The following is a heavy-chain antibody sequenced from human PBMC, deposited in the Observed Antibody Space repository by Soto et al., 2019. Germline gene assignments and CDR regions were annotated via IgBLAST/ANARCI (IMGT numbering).Heavy chain of an antibody. V-gene: IGHV1-2*02. CDR3: ARGYSSSSGFKFTDY. CDR2: INPNSGGT. CDR1: GYTFTGYY. J-gene: IGHJ4*02. D-gene: IGHD6-6*01. Sequence: ASVKVSCKASGYTFTGYYMHWVRQAPGQGLEWMGWINPNSGGTNYAQKFQGRVTMTRDTSIGTAYMELSRLRSDDTAVYYCARGYSSSSGFKFTDYWGQGTLVTVSS.